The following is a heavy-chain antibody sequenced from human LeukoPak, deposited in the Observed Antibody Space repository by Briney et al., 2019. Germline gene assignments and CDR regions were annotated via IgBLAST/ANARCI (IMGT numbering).Heavy chain of an antibody. Sequence: PGGSLRLSCAASGFTLSSYWMHWVRQAPGKGLVWVSRINSDGSSTSYADSVKGRFTISRDNAKNTLYLQMNSLRAEDTAVYYCARALRTTRPFDYWGQGTLVTVSS. J-gene: IGHJ4*02. CDR3: ARALRTTRPFDY. CDR2: INSDGSST. D-gene: IGHD1-26*01. V-gene: IGHV3-74*01. CDR1: GFTLSSYW.